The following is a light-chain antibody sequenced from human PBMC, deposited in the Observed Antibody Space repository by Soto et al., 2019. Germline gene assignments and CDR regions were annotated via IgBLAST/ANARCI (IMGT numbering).Light chain of an antibody. CDR3: ASYAPGDTWV. CDR1: SSDIGTYNF. CDR2: EPT. Sequence: QSVLTQPASVSGSPGQSITISCTGTSSDIGTYNFVTWYQQGPGKAPKLLIYEPTKRPSGVSDRFSGSKSGNTASLTISGLQAEDEADYYCASYAPGDTWVFGGGTKLTVL. V-gene: IGLV2-23*01. J-gene: IGLJ3*02.